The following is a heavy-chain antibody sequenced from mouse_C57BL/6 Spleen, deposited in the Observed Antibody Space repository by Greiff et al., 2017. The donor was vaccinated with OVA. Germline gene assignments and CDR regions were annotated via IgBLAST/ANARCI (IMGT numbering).Heavy chain of an antibody. CDR3: TREGANWDPYWYFDV. V-gene: IGHV5-9-1*02. Sequence: EVHLVESGEGLVKPGGSLKLSCAASGFTFSSYAMSWVRQTPEKRLEWVAYISSGGDYIYYADTVKGRFTISRDNARNTLYLQMSSLKSEDTAMYYCTREGANWDPYWYFDVWGTGTTVTVSS. CDR1: GFTFSSYA. J-gene: IGHJ1*03. CDR2: ISSGGDYI. D-gene: IGHD4-1*01.